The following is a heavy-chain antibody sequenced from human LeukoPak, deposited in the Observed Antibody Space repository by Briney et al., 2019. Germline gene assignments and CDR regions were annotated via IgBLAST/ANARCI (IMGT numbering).Heavy chain of an antibody. CDR3: ARGPFRDTASDY. V-gene: IGHV4-34*01. J-gene: IGHJ4*02. CDR2: INHSGST. D-gene: IGHD5-18*01. CDR1: GGSFSGYY. Sequence: SETLSLTCAVYGGSFSGYYWSWIRQPPVKGLEWIGEINHSGSTNYNPSLKSRVTISVDTSKNQFSLKLSSVTAADTAVYYCARGPFRDTASDYWGQGTLVTVSS.